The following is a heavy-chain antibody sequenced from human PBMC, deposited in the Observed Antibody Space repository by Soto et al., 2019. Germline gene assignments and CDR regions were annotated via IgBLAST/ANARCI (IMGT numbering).Heavy chain of an antibody. J-gene: IGHJ3*02. CDR1: GGTFSSYT. CDR3: ARDPSPFYCSSTSCYADAFDI. D-gene: IGHD2-2*01. CDR2: IIPILGIA. V-gene: IGHV1-69*04. Sequence: GASVKVSCKASGGTFSSYTISWVRQAPGQGLEWMGRIIPILGIANYAQKFQGRVTITADKSTSTAYMELSSLRSEDTAVYYCARDPSPFYCSSTSCYADAFDIWGKGTMVTV.